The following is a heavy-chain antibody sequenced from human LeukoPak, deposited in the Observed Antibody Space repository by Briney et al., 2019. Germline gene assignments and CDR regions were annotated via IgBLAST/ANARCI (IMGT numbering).Heavy chain of an antibody. Sequence: SETLSLTCAVYGESFSGYYWKWLRQPPGKGLEWIGEIKHSGSTNYNPFRKSRVTISVDTSKNQFSPKLSSVTAADTAVYYCAREGWDTAMDYWGQGTLVTVSS. CDR3: AREGWDTAMDY. CDR2: IKHSGST. J-gene: IGHJ4*02. V-gene: IGHV4-34*01. CDR1: GESFSGYY. D-gene: IGHD5-18*01.